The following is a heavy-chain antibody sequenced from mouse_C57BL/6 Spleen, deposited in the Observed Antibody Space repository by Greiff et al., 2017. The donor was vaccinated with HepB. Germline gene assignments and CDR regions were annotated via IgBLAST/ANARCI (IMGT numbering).Heavy chain of an antibody. CDR2: INPNNGGT. J-gene: IGHJ2*01. Sequence: EVQLQQSGPELVKPGASVKMSCKASGYTFTDYNMHWVKQSHGKSLEWIGYINPNNGGTSYNQKFKGKATLTVNKSSSTAYMELRSLTSEDSAVYYWARGEANWNYFDYWGQGTTLTVSS. CDR1: GYTFTDYN. V-gene: IGHV1-22*01. D-gene: IGHD4-1*01. CDR3: ARGEANWNYFDY.